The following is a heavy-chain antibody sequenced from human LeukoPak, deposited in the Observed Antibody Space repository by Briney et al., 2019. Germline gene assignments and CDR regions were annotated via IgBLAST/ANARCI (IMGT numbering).Heavy chain of an antibody. V-gene: IGHV3-74*03. CDR1: GFTFRSFW. CDR3: TRDYGA. CDR2: VNSDGFST. Sequence: GGSLRLSCAASGFTFRSFWMHWVRQAPGKGLVWVARVNSDGFSTTYADSVKGRFTISRDNTKNTLYLQMKRLRVEDTAVYYCTRDYGAWGQGTLVTVSS. J-gene: IGHJ5*02. D-gene: IGHD4/OR15-4a*01.